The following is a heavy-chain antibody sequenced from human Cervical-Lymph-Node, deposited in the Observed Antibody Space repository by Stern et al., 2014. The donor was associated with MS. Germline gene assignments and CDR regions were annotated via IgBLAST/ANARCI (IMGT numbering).Heavy chain of an antibody. J-gene: IGHJ5*01. D-gene: IGHD3-3*01. CDR1: GGSFSNYP. CDR2: IVPMFCTP. CDR3: ARTRGPVFGVVIENWFDS. V-gene: IGHV1-69*18. Sequence: QVQLVQSGAEVKKPGSSVKVSCLASGGSFSNYPISWVRQAPGQGLEWMGRIVPMFCTPHYAQKFQGRVTITADASTSTAYMELSSLGSEDTAMYYCARTRGPVFGVVIENWFDSWGQGTLVTVSS.